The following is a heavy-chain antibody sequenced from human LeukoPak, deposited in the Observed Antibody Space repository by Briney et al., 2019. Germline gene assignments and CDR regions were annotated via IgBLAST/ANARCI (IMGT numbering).Heavy chain of an antibody. D-gene: IGHD3-22*01. Sequence: GGSLRLSCAASGFIFSDFYMDWVRQAPGKGLEWVGRTTDKATGHITLYAAPVRGRFTVSRDESGNSLYLQMNSLQTDDTAIYYCVRGYNSFDSWGQGTLVTVSS. V-gene: IGHV3-72*01. CDR1: GFIFSDFY. CDR2: TTDKATGHIT. CDR3: VRGYNSFDS. J-gene: IGHJ4*02.